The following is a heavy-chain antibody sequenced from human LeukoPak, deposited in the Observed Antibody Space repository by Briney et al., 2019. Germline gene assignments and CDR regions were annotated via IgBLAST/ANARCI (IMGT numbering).Heavy chain of an antibody. D-gene: IGHD3-10*01. CDR1: GGSFSGYY. CDR2: INHSGST. J-gene: IGHJ6*04. CDR3: ARGLLDTMVRGVIHYYYGMDV. V-gene: IGHV4-34*01. Sequence: PSETLSLTCAVYGGSFSGYYCSWIRQPPGKGLEWIGEINHSGSTNYNPSLKSRVTISVDTSKNQFSLKLSSVTAADTAVYYCARGLLDTMVRGVIHYYYGMDVWGKGTTVTVSS.